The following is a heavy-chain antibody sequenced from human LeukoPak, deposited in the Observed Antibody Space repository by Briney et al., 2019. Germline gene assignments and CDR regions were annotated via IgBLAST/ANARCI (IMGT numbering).Heavy chain of an antibody. CDR1: GGTFSSYA. D-gene: IGHD1-1*01. Sequence: ASVKVSCKASGGTFSSYAISWVRQAPGQGLEWMGGIIPIFGTANYAQKFQGRVTITADESTSTAYMELSSLRSEDTAVYYCARVELDRTPYFDYWGQGTLVTVSS. J-gene: IGHJ4*02. V-gene: IGHV1-69*13. CDR3: ARVELDRTPYFDY. CDR2: IIPIFGTA.